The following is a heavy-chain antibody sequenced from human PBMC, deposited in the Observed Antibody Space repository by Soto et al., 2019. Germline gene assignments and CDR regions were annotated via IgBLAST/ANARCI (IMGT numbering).Heavy chain of an antibody. CDR3: ARGADCSGGSCFWGYFDL. CDR1: GFTFSNYG. D-gene: IGHD2-15*01. V-gene: IGHV3-33*01. J-gene: IGHJ2*01. CDR2: IWHDGSNK. Sequence: QVQLVESGGGVVQPGRSLRLSCAASGFTFSNYGMHWVRQAPGKGLEWVAVIWHDGSNKNYADSVKGPFTISRDNSKNTLYLQMNSRRAEDTAVYYCARGADCSGGSCFWGYFDLWGRGTLVTVSS.